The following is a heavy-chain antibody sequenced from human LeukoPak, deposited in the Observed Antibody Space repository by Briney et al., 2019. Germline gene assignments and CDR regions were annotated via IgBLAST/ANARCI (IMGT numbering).Heavy chain of an antibody. J-gene: IGHJ3*02. V-gene: IGHV3-23*01. CDR2: INGRSSST. CDR3: AREGLSSSWYDAFDI. Sequence: GGSLRLSCAVSGLSVSGNYMMTWVRQAPGKGLEWVSLINGRSSSTHYADSVRGRFTISRDNSKNTLYLQMNSLRAEDTAVYYCAREGLSSSWYDAFDIWGQGTMVTVSS. D-gene: IGHD6-13*01. CDR1: GLSVSGNYM.